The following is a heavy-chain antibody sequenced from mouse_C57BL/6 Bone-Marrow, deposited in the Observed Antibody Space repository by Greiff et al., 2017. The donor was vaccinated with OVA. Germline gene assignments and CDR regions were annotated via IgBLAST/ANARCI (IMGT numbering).Heavy chain of an antibody. V-gene: IGHV5-17*01. D-gene: IGHD2-5*01. CDR2: ISSGSSTI. J-gene: IGHJ3*01. Sequence: EVKLQESGGGLVKPGGSLKLSCAASGFTFSDYGMHWVRQAPEKGLEWVAYISSGSSTIYYADTVKGRFTISRDNAKNTLFLQMTSLRSEDTAMYYCARLLYSNPFAYWGQGTLVTVSA. CDR3: ARLLYSNPFAY. CDR1: GFTFSDYG.